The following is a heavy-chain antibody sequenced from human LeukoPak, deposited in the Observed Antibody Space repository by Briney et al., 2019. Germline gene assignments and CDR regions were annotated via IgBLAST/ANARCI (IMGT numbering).Heavy chain of an antibody. D-gene: IGHD4-11*01. CDR1: GGSISSYY. CDR3: ARRRPDYSNFNWFAP. V-gene: IGHV4-59*08. Sequence: PSETLSLTCTVLGGSISSYYWSWIRPPPGKGLEWIGYIYYSGSTNYNPSLKSRVTISVDTSKSQFSLKLSSVTAADTAVYYCARRRPDYSNFNWFAPWGQGTLVTVSS. J-gene: IGHJ5*02. CDR2: IYYSGST.